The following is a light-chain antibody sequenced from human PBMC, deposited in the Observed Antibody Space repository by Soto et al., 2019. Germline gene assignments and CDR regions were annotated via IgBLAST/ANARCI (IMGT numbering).Light chain of an antibody. J-gene: IGKJ3*01. CDR1: QSISSY. V-gene: IGKV1-39*01. CDR2: AAS. CDR3: QQSYSLFT. Sequence: DIQMTQSLSSLSASVGDRVTITCRASQSISSYLNWYQQKPGKAPKLLIYAASSLQSGVPSRFSGSGSGTDFTLTISSLQPEDFATYYCQQSYSLFTFGPGTKVDIK.